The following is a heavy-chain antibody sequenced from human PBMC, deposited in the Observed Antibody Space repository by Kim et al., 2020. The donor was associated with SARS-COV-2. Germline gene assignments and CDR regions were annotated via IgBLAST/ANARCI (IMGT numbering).Heavy chain of an antibody. CDR3: TRIPATALAFWDAFDI. Sequence: VTGRFTISRDGSRNTAYLEMNGLKTEDTAVYYCTRIPATALAFWDAFDIWGQGTMVTVSS. D-gene: IGHD3-3*02. V-gene: IGHV3-73*01. J-gene: IGHJ3*02.